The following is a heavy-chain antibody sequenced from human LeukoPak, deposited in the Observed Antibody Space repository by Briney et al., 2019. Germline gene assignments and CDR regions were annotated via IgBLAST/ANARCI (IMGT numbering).Heavy chain of an antibody. CDR1: GFTFRDYT. J-gene: IGHJ4*02. Sequence: GGSLRLSCAASGFTFRDYTLNWVRQAPGEGLEWVSSITTTSAYIYYADSVKGRFTISRDNAKNSLYLQMNSLRVDDTAVYYCARDIVHGDYVSGYWGQGTLVTVSS. CDR3: ARDIVHGDYVSGY. V-gene: IGHV3-21*01. CDR2: ITTTSAYI. D-gene: IGHD4-17*01.